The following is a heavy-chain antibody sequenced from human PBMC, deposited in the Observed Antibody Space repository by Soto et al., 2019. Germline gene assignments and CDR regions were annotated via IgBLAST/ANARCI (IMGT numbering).Heavy chain of an antibody. V-gene: IGHV3-23*01. Sequence: PEGSLRLSCAASGFTFSSYTMSWVRQAPGKGLEWVSGISGSGVTTYYADSVKGRFTISRDNSENTLYLQMNSLRAEDTALYYCAKDPVPWGQVPLVTVSS. J-gene: IGHJ5*02. CDR3: AKDPVP. CDR2: ISGSGVTT. CDR1: GFTFSSYT.